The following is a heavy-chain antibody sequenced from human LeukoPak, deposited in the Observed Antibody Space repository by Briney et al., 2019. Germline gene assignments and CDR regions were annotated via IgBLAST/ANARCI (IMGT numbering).Heavy chain of an antibody. CDR1: GFTFSNYG. Sequence: PGWSLRLSCAASGFTFSNYGMQWVRQAPGKGLEWVAAISFDGRHMYYGDSVKGRFTISRDNSKNTLYLQMNTLRAEDTDIYYCVKEIGHQVAHAFDLWGQGTLVTVSS. CDR2: ISFDGRHM. V-gene: IGHV3-30*18. J-gene: IGHJ4*02. CDR3: VKEIGHQVAHAFDL. D-gene: IGHD2-15*01.